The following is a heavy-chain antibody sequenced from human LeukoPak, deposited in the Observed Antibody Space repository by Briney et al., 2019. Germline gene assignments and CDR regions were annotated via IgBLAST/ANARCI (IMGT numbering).Heavy chain of an antibody. CDR2: INSDGSST. Sequence: QPGGSLRLSCAASGFSFSDAWMHWVRQAPGKGLVWVSRINSDGSSTTYADSVKGRFTISRDNSKNTLYLQMNSLRAEDTAVYYCAGAMSSGWYEYWGQGTLVTVSS. CDR3: AGAMSSGWYEY. V-gene: IGHV3-74*01. CDR1: GFSFSDAW. D-gene: IGHD6-19*01. J-gene: IGHJ4*02.